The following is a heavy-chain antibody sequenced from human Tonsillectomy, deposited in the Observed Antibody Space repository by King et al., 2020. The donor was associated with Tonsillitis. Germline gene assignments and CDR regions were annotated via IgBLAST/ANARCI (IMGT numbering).Heavy chain of an antibody. CDR3: AREGTSSAFDY. CDR1: GGTFSSYA. J-gene: IGHJ4*02. V-gene: IGHV1-69*09. D-gene: IGHD2/OR15-2a*01. Sequence: QLVQSGAEVKKPGSSGKVSCKASGGTFSSYAISWVRQAPGQGLEWMGRIIPSLGIANYAQKFQDKVTITADKSTNTAYLELSSLRSEDTAVYYCAREGTSSAFDYWGQGTLVTVSS. CDR2: IIPSLGIA.